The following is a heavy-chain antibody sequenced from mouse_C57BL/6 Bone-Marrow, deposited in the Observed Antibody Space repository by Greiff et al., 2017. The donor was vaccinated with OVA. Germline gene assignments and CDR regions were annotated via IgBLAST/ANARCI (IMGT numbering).Heavy chain of an antibody. J-gene: IGHJ2*01. CDR3: TPGGLLPFDY. Sequence: EVQLQESGAELVRPGASVKLSCTASGFTFKDDYMHWLKQRPEQGLEWIGWIDPENGDTEYASKFQGKATITADTSSNTAYLQLSSLTSEDTAVYYCTPGGLLPFDYWGQGTTLTVSS. CDR2: IDPENGDT. CDR1: GFTFKDDY. V-gene: IGHV14-4*01. D-gene: IGHD2-3*01.